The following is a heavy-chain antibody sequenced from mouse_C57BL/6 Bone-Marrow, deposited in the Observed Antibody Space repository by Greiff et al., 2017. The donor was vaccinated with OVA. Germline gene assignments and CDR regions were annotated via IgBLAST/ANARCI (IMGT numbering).Heavy chain of an antibody. CDR3: ARVRTMVTRGVDY. J-gene: IGHJ4*01. V-gene: IGHV1-69*01. D-gene: IGHD2-2*01. CDR1: GYTFTSYW. CDR2: IDPSDSYT. Sequence: QVQLQQPGAELVMPGASVKLSCKASGYTFTSYWMHWVKQRPGQGLEWIGEIDPSDSYTNYNQKFKGKSTLTVDKSSSTAYMQLSSLASEDSAVYYCARVRTMVTRGVDYWGQGTSVTVSS.